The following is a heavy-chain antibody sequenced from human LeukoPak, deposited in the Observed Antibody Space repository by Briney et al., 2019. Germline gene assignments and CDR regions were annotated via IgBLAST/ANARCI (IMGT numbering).Heavy chain of an antibody. Sequence: SETLSLTCTVSGGSIRSYYWNWIRQPPGKGLEWIGYIYYSGNTNYNPSLKSRVTISVDTSKNQFSLKLSSVTAADTAVYYCARGYCTNGVCSSDYFDFWGQGTLVTVSS. D-gene: IGHD2-8*01. CDR2: IYYSGNT. V-gene: IGHV4-59*12. CDR3: ARGYCTNGVCSSDYFDF. CDR1: GGSIRSYY. J-gene: IGHJ4*02.